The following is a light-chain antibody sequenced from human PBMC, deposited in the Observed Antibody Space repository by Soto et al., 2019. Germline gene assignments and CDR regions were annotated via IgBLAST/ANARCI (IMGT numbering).Light chain of an antibody. J-gene: IGLJ3*02. CDR1: SGSVSTAHN. CDR2: STS. V-gene: IGLV8-61*01. CDR3: ETWDSNTGV. Sequence: QTVVTQESSFSVSPGGTVTITCGLISGSVSTAHNPNWYQQTPGQAPRTLIYSTSTRSSGVPDRFSGSILGNKAALTITGAQADDESDYYCETWDSNTGVFGEGTKLTVL.